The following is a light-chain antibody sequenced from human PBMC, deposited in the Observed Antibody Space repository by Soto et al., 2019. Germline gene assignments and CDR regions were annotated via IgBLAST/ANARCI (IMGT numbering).Light chain of an antibody. CDR3: CSYAGSSTYV. V-gene: IGLV2-23*02. CDR1: SSDVGSYNL. J-gene: IGLJ1*01. Sequence: QSALTQPASVSGSPGQSITIPCTGTSSDVGSYNLVSWYQHHPGKAPKLMIFEVNKRPSGVSNRFSGSKSGNTASLTISGLQAEDESDYYCCSYAGSSTYVFGGGTKVTVL. CDR2: EVN.